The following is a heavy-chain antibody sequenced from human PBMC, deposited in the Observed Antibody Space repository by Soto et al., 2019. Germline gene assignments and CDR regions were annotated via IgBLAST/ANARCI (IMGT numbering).Heavy chain of an antibody. CDR2: IIPILGIA. CDR3: ARYGPNYYDSSGTWDV. J-gene: IGHJ6*02. CDR1: GGTFSSYT. D-gene: IGHD3-22*01. V-gene: IGHV1-69*02. Sequence: QVQLVQSGAEVKKPGSSVKVSCKASGGTFSSYTISWVRQAPGQGLEWMGRIIPILGIANYAQKFQGRVTITADKSTRTAYMELSSLRSEDTAVYYCARYGPNYYDSSGTWDVWGQGTTVTVSS.